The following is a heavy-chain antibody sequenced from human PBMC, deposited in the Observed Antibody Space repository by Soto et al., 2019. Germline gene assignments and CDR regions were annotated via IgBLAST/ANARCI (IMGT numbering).Heavy chain of an antibody. CDR2: IYYSGST. V-gene: IGHV4-59*01. CDR1: SGAISSYY. J-gene: IGHJ5*02. Sequence: QVQLQESGRGLVKPSETLSLTCTVSSGAISSYYWSWIRQPPGKGLEWIGYIYYSGSTNYNPSLKSRVTISVDTSKNHFSLKLSSVTAADTAVYYCARGVRGASVFDPWGQGTLVTVSS. D-gene: IGHD3-10*01. CDR3: ARGVRGASVFDP.